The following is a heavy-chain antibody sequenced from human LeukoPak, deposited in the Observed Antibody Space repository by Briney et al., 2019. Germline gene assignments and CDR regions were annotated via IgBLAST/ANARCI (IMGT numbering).Heavy chain of an antibody. J-gene: IGHJ4*02. CDR2: IYHSGST. CDR3: ARDPSLHYGGNSGTNDY. CDR1: GGSISSSNW. V-gene: IGHV4-4*02. Sequence: SGTLSLTCAVSGGSISSSNWWSWVRQPPGKGLEWIGEIYHSGSTNYNPSLKSRVTISVDKSKNQFSLKLGSVTAADTAVYYCARDPSLHYGGNSGTNDYWGQGTLVTVSS. D-gene: IGHD4-23*01.